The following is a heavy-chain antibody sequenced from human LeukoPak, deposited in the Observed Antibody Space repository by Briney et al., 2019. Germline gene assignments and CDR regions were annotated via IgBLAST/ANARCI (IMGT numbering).Heavy chain of an antibody. CDR2: IKQDGSEK. V-gene: IGHV3-7*03. D-gene: IGHD5-18*01. J-gene: IGHJ4*02. CDR3: AKMDTAMATGLPDY. Sequence: GGSLRLSCAASGFTFSSYWMNWVRQAPGKGLEWVANIKQDGSEKYYVDSVKGRFTISRDNSKNTLYLQMNSLRAEDTAVYYCAKMDTAMATGLPDYWGQGTLVTVSS. CDR1: GFTFSSYW.